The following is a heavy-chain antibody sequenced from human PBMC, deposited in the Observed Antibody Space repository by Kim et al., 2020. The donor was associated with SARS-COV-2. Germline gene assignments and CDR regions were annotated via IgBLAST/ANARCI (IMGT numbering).Heavy chain of an antibody. Sequence: RFTISRDNSKNTLYLQMNSLRAEDTAVYYCAKMSSSSGYYNYYYYYGMDVWGQGTTVTVSS. J-gene: IGHJ6*02. V-gene: IGHV3-23*01. D-gene: IGHD3-22*01. CDR3: AKMSSSSGYYNYYYYYGMDV.